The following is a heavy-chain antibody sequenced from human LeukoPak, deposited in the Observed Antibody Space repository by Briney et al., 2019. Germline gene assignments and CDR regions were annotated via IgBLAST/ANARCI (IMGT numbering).Heavy chain of an antibody. J-gene: IGHJ4*02. CDR2: IYTAGST. CDR3: AGGNTWPGLSY. Sequence: GGSLRLSCAASGFTVSGNYMSWVRQAPGKGLEWVSVIYTAGSTYNAASVKGRFTISRDKSKNTLYLQMNTLRAEDTAVYFCAGGNTWPGLSYWGQGTLFTVSP. D-gene: IGHD6-25*01. CDR1: GFTVSGNY. V-gene: IGHV3-53*01.